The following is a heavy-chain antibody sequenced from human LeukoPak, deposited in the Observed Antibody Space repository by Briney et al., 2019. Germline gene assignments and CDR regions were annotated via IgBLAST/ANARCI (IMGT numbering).Heavy chain of an antibody. V-gene: IGHV3-48*02. J-gene: IGHJ4*02. Sequence: GGSLRLSCAACGFAFRSYSMNWVRQAPGKGLEWVSYISSSSSTIYYADSVKGRFTISRDNAKNSLYLQMNSLRDEDTAVYYCARANCGGDCRFDYWGQGTLVTVSS. CDR2: ISSSSSTI. D-gene: IGHD2-21*02. CDR3: ARANCGGDCRFDY. CDR1: GFAFRSYS.